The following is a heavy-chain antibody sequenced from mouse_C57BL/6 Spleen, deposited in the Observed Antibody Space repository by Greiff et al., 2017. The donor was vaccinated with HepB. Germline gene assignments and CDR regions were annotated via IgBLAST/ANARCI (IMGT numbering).Heavy chain of an antibody. CDR1: GFNIKDYY. V-gene: IGHV14-2*01. CDR2: IDPEDGET. D-gene: IGHD1-1*01. CDR3: ARESFTTVVATGYFDY. Sequence: EVMLVESGAELVKPGASVKLSCTASGFNIKDYYMHWVKQRTEQGLEWIGRIDPEDGETKYAPKFQGKATITADTSSNTAYLQLSSLTSEDTAVYYCARESFTTVVATGYFDYWGQGTTLTVSS. J-gene: IGHJ2*01.